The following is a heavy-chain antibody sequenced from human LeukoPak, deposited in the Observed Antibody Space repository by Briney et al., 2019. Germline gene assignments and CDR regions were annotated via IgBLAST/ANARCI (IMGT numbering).Heavy chain of an antibody. CDR2: IYYSGST. CDR3: ARGRHADYDYYYGMDV. Sequence: SETLSLTCTVSGGSISSYYWSWIRQPPGKGLEWIGYIYYSGSTNYNPSLKSRVTISVDTSKNQFSLKLSSVTAADTAVYYCARGRHADYDYYYGMDVWGQGTTVTVSS. V-gene: IGHV4-59*01. CDR1: GGSISSYY. J-gene: IGHJ6*02.